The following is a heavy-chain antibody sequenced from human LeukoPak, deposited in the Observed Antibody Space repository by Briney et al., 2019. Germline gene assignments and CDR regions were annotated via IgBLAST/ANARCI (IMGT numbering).Heavy chain of an antibody. Sequence: SETLSLTCTVSGGSISSSSYYWGWIRQPPGKGLEWIGSIYYSGSTYYNPSLKSRVTISVDTSKNQFSLKLSSVTAADTAVYYCARAKRWLVPATFDYWGQGTLVTVSS. CDR1: GGSISSSSYY. V-gene: IGHV4-39*01. D-gene: IGHD6-19*01. CDR3: ARAKRWLVPATFDY. J-gene: IGHJ4*02. CDR2: IYYSGST.